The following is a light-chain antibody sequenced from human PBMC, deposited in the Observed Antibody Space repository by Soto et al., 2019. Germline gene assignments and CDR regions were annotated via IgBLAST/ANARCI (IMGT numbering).Light chain of an antibody. Sequence: EIVLTQSPGTVSVSPGERATLSCRASQSVSSNLAWYQQKPGQAPRLLIYGASTRATGIPARFSGSGSGTEFTLTISSLQSEDFAVYYCQQYNNWRTFGQGTKVDIK. CDR2: GAS. CDR1: QSVSSN. J-gene: IGKJ1*01. CDR3: QQYNNWRT. V-gene: IGKV3-15*01.